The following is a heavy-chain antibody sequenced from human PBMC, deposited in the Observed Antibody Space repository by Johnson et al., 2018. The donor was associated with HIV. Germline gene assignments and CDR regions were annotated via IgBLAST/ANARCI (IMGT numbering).Heavy chain of an antibody. Sequence: VESGGGLVQPGGSLRLSCAASGFIFSSYWMSWVRQAPGRGLEWVANIKQDGSEKYYVDSVKGRFSISRDNAKNSLFLQMNSLRAEDTAVYYCARDGAIPPGQYCSGGSCHGGDAFDIWGQGTMVTVSS. CDR1: GFIFSSYW. V-gene: IGHV3-7*01. D-gene: IGHD2-15*01. J-gene: IGHJ3*02. CDR2: IKQDGSEK. CDR3: ARDGAIPPGQYCSGGSCHGGDAFDI.